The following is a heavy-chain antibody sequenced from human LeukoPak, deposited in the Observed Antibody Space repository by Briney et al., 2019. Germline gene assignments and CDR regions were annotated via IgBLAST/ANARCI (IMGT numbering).Heavy chain of an antibody. CDR1: GFTFSSYA. D-gene: IGHD3-22*01. CDR3: AKDLQSITMIVVATYDAFDI. Sequence: GGSLRLSCAASGFTFSSYAMSWVRQAPGKGLEWVSAISGSGGSTYYADSVKGRFTISRDNSKNTLYLQMNSLRAEDTAVYYCAKDLQSITMIVVATYDAFDIWGQGTIVTVSS. CDR2: ISGSGGST. J-gene: IGHJ3*02. V-gene: IGHV3-23*01.